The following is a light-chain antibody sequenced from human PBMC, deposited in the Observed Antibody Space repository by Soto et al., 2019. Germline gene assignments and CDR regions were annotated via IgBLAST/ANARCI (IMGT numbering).Light chain of an antibody. V-gene: IGKV3-15*01. CDR3: LQYNDWPRT. CDR1: QSVSST. J-gene: IGKJ1*01. Sequence: EKVVTQSRTTLSVSPGQRPTLRCRASQSVSSTLAWYQQKPGQAPRPPIYDASTRANGIPARFSGSGYGTEFHLTISNLQSEDFAVYYCLQYNDWPRTFGQGTKVDIK. CDR2: DAS.